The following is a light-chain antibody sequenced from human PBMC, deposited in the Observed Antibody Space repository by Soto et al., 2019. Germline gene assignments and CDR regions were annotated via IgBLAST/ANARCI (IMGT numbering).Light chain of an antibody. CDR3: QQRYNWPPIT. CDR1: QSVSTF. Sequence: EIVLTQSPGILSLSPGERATLSCRASQSVSTFLAWYQQRPGQAPRLLISEASNRATGIPARFSGSGSGTDFTLTISSLEPEDFAVYYCQQRYNWPPITFGQGTRLEIK. CDR2: EAS. V-gene: IGKV3-11*01. J-gene: IGKJ5*01.